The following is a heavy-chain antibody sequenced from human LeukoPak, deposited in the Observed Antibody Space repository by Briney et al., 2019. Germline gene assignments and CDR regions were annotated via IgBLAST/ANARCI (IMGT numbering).Heavy chain of an antibody. Sequence: GGSLRLSCAASGFTFSSYWMTWVRQAPGKGLEWVANIKQDGSEKYYVDSVKGRCTISRDNAKNSLYLQMNSLRAEDTAVYYCARDFFDFWSGFDAFDIWGQGTMVTVSS. V-gene: IGHV3-7*01. CDR1: GFTFSSYW. D-gene: IGHD3-3*01. CDR2: IKQDGSEK. CDR3: ARDFFDFWSGFDAFDI. J-gene: IGHJ3*02.